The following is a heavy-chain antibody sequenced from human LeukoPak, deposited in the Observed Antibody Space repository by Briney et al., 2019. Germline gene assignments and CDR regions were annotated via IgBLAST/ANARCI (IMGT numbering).Heavy chain of an antibody. CDR3: ARDGVAAGLYFDS. D-gene: IGHD2-15*01. V-gene: IGHV3-7*03. CDR1: GFRFSDYW. CDR2: INQGGSEK. J-gene: IGHJ4*02. Sequence: GGSLRLSCAASGFRFSDYWMNWVRQAPGKGLEWVASINQGGSEKHYVDSLRGRFTISRDNAKNSLYLQMSSLRVVDTAVYYCARDGVAAGLYFDSWGQGTLVTVSS.